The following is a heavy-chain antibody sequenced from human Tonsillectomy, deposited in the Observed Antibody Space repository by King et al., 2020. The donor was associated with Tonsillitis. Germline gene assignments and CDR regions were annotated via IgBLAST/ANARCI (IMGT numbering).Heavy chain of an antibody. CDR3: VKVYCSSTSCHLGYFDY. V-gene: IGHV3-23*04. J-gene: IGHJ4*02. D-gene: IGHD2-2*01. CDR1: GFTFSSYA. Sequence: VQLVESGGGLVQPGGSLRLSCAASGFTFSSYAMSWVRQAPGKGLEWVSGISGSGGSTYYADSVKGRFTISRDNSKNTLYLQMNSLRVEDTAVYYCVKVYCSSTSCHLGYFDYWGQGILVTVSS. CDR2: ISGSGGST.